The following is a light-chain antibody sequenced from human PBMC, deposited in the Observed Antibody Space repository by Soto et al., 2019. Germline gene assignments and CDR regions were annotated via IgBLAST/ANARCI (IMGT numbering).Light chain of an antibody. V-gene: IGKV1-39*01. CDR2: EAS. CDR1: QSIDTH. Sequence: DIRMTQSPSSLSASVGDRVTITCRASQSIDTHLNWYQQHPGKAPNALIYEASNLQSGVASRFSGSGSGTDFTLTISGLQPDDSATSYCHQTYSPPDTFGQGPKVEIK. CDR3: HQTYSPPDT. J-gene: IGKJ1*01.